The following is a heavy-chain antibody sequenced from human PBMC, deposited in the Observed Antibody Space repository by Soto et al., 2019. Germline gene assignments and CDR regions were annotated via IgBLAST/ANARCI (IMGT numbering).Heavy chain of an antibody. Sequence: QVQLQKSGPGLVKPSQTLSLTCTVSGGSISSNDYYWRWFRQPPGKVLEWIGYIYYSGNTYYNPSLKSRVTISVDTSKNQFSLKLSSVTAADAAVYYCARAKGGAAFDIWGQGTMVTVSS. CDR3: ARAKGGAAFDI. J-gene: IGHJ3*02. CDR2: IYYSGNT. D-gene: IGHD1-26*01. V-gene: IGHV4-30-4*01. CDR1: GGSISSNDYY.